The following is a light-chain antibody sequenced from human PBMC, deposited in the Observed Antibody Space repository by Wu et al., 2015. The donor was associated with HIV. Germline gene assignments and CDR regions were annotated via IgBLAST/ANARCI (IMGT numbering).Light chain of an antibody. CDR1: QDVSSA. CDR2: SSS. CDR3: QQYNDWLWT. V-gene: IGKV1-13*02. Sequence: QSPSSVSASVGDKITITCRASQDVSSALAWYQQKPGKAPKLLIYSSSSLESGVPSRFSGSGSETEFTLTISSLQSEDFAVYYCQQYNDWLWTFGQGTKVEVK. J-gene: IGKJ1*01.